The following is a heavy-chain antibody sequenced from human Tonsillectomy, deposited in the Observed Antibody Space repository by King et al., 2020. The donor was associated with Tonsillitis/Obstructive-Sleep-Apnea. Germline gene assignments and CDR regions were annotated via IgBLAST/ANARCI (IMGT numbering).Heavy chain of an antibody. Sequence: QLVQSGAEVKKAGDSLKISCKTSGFRFTNYWIAWVRQVPGKGLELMGVIYPGDSDTKYSPSFQGQVTISVDKSVNTAYLHWSRLKPSDTAIYYCARLGYCNSASCLNWFDPWGQGTHVTVSS. CDR2: IYPGDSDT. CDR1: GFRFTNYW. J-gene: IGHJ5*02. CDR3: ARLGYCNSASCLNWFDP. V-gene: IGHV5-51*01. D-gene: IGHD2-2*01.